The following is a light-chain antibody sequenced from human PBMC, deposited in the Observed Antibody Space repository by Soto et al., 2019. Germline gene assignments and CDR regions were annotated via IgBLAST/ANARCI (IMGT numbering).Light chain of an antibody. CDR2: GAS. CDR1: QSVSSN. CDR3: QHYNNWPRT. V-gene: IGKV3-15*01. J-gene: IGKJ1*01. Sequence: EIVLTQSPGTLSLSPGERATLSCRASQSVSSNLAWYQQKPGQAPRLLIYGASTRATGIPARFSGSGSGTEFTLTIGSLQSEDFALYYCQHYNNWPRTFGQGTKVDI.